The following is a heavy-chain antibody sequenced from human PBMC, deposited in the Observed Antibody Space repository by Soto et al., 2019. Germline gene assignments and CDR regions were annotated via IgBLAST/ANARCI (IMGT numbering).Heavy chain of an antibody. V-gene: IGHV1-18*01. D-gene: IGHD6-19*01. CDR3: ARDRGVAPPVAGNTHYYYYMDV. Sequence: QDQLVQSGAEVKKPGASVTVSCKASGYSFTNYGITWVRQAPGQGLEWMGWISGFNGNTHYAQKLQGRVSMTTGASTSTAYMELRSLRSDDTGVYYCARDRGVAPPVAGNTHYYYYMDVWGKGTTVTVSS. CDR1: GYSFTNYG. CDR2: ISGFNGNT. J-gene: IGHJ6*03.